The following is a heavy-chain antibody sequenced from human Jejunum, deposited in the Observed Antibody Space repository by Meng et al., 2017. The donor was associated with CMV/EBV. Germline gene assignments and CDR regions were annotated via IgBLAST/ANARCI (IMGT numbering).Heavy chain of an antibody. J-gene: IGHJ6*02. CDR2: INQDGSEK. CDR3: ARDSWGGKDV. Sequence: FAASVFTFRYYWMSWVRQAPGKGLEWVANINQDGSEKYYVGSLKGRFTISRDNAKNSLYLQMNSLRDEDTAVYYCARDSWGGKDVWGQGTTVTVSS. CDR1: VFTFRYYW. D-gene: IGHD3-16*01. V-gene: IGHV3-7*01.